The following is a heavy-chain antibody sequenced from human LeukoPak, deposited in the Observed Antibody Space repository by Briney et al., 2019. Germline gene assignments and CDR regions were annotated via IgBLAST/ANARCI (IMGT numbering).Heavy chain of an antibody. CDR3: ARSGRGTYYYFDL. D-gene: IGHD1-26*01. Sequence: ASVKVSCKASGYTFTGYYMHWVRQAPGQGLEWMGIINPSGGRTSYAQKFQGRVTMTRDTSTSTAYMELRSLRSDDTAVYYCARSGRGTYYYFDLWGQGTLVTVSS. J-gene: IGHJ4*02. V-gene: IGHV1-46*01. CDR1: GYTFTGYY. CDR2: INPSGGRT.